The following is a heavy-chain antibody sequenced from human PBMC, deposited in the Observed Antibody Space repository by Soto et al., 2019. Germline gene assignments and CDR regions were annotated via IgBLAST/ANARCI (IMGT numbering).Heavy chain of an antibody. CDR1: GGSISNKY. V-gene: IGHV4-4*07. CDR3: ARALDSSGWYGDDAFDI. J-gene: IGHJ3*02. Sequence: QVQLQESGPGLVKPSETLSLTCTVSGGSISNKYWSWIRQPAGKGLEWIGRMSSSGVTNYSPSFKSRVTMSVDMSKNQFSLKLSSVTATDAAVYYCARALDSSGWYGDDAFDIWGQGTMVTVPS. D-gene: IGHD6-19*01. CDR2: MSSSGVT.